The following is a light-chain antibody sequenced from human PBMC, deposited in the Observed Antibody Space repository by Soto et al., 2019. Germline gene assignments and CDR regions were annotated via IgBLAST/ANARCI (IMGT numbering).Light chain of an antibody. Sequence: DVQMTQSPSSLSAFVGDRNTINCRASQGIAPYLAWFQQKPGKVPKLLIYATSTLQSGVPSRFSGSGSGTDFTLIINSLQPEDVGTYYCQKYNSAPLTFGGGTKVDIK. CDR3: QKYNSAPLT. CDR1: QGIAPY. CDR2: ATS. V-gene: IGKV1-27*01. J-gene: IGKJ4*01.